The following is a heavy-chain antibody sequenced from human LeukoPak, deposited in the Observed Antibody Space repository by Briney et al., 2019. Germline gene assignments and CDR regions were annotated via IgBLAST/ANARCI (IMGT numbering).Heavy chain of an antibody. J-gene: IGHJ4*02. CDR3: ARATTYYYDSSGYRVSDLFDY. CDR2: INHSGST. Sequence: SETLSLTCAVYGGSFSGYYWSWIRQPPGKGLEWIGEINHSGSTNYNPSLKSRVTISVDTSKNQFSLKLSSVTAADTAVYYCARATTYYYDSSGYRVSDLFDYWGQGTLVTVSS. D-gene: IGHD3-22*01. CDR1: GGSFSGYY. V-gene: IGHV4-34*01.